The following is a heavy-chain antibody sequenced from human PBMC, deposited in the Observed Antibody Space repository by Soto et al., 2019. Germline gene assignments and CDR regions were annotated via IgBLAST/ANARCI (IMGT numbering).Heavy chain of an antibody. J-gene: IGHJ3*02. Sequence: GASVKVSCKASGYTFTSYYMHWVRQAPGQGLEWMGIINPSGGSTSYTQKFQGRVTMTRDTSTSTVYMELSSLRSEDTAVYYCARSVSRSSGWFVTDAFDIWGQGTMVTVSS. CDR1: GYTFTSYY. CDR2: INPSGGST. D-gene: IGHD6-19*01. V-gene: IGHV1-46*03. CDR3: ARSVSRSSGWFVTDAFDI.